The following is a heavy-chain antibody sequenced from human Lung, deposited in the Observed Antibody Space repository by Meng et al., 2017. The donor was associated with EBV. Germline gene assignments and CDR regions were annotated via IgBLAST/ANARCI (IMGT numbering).Heavy chain of an antibody. CDR1: GGSVSSGSYY. V-gene: IGHV4-61*01. CDR3: ARVGFGSGSYYNLDY. J-gene: IGHJ4*02. Sequence: QVQLQESGPGLGKPSETLSLTCTVSGGSVSSGSYYWSWIRQPPGKGLEWIGYIYYSGSTNYNPSLKSRVTISVDTSKNQFSLKLSSVTAADTAVYYCARVGFGSGSYYNLDYWGQGTLVTVSS. D-gene: IGHD3-10*01. CDR2: IYYSGST.